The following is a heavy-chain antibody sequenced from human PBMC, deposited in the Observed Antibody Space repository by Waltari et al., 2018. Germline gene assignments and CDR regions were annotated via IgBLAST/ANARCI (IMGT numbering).Heavy chain of an antibody. Sequence: EVQLLESGGGLLQPGGSLRLSCAASGFTFSSSVMSWVRQAPGKGLEWVSGIVNGGGGTYYADSVKSLFTISRDDPKNTLYLQMNSLRAEDTAIYYCAKVWGLWLIDYWGQGTLVTVSS. V-gene: IGHV3-23*01. CDR2: IVNGGGGT. CDR3: AKVWGLWLIDY. D-gene: IGHD3-16*01. CDR1: GFTFSSSV. J-gene: IGHJ4*02.